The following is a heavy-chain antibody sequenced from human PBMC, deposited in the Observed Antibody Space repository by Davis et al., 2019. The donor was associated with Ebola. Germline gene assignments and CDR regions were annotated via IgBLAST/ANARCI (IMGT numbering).Heavy chain of an antibody. CDR2: ISAYNGNT. Sequence: ASVKVSCKASGYIFTNHDISWVRQAPGQGLEWMGWISAYNGNTNYAQKLQGRVTMTTDTSTSTAYMELRSLRSDDTAVYYCARENEEYYFDYWGQGTLVTVSS. V-gene: IGHV1-18*04. J-gene: IGHJ4*02. CDR3: ARENEEYYFDY. CDR1: GYIFTNHD. D-gene: IGHD1-1*01.